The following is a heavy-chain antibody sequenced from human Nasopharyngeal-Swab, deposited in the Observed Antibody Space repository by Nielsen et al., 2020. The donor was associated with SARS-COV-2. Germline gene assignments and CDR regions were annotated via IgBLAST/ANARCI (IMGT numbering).Heavy chain of an antibody. J-gene: IGHJ5*02. V-gene: IGHV3-7*01. CDR1: GFTFSSYW. CDR3: AREYCSSTSCYGDWFDP. D-gene: IGHD2-2*01. Sequence: GESLKISCAASGFTFSSYWMSWVRQAPGKGLEWVANIKQDGSEKYYVDSVKGRFTISRDNAKNSLYLQMNSLRAEDTAAYYCAREYCSSTSCYGDWFDPWGQGTLVTVSS. CDR2: IKQDGSEK.